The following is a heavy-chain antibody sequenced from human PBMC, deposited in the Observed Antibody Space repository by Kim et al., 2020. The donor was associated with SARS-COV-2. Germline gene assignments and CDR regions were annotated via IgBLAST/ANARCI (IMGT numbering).Heavy chain of an antibody. D-gene: IGHD2-15*01. CDR2: INPNSGGT. V-gene: IGHV1-2*02. Sequence: ASVKVSCKASGYTFTNQYIHWARQAPGQGLEWMGWINPNSGGTNYAQQFQGRVTMTRDTSTSTAYMELSSLGSDDMAVYYCARGSHISQASPNCFDPWGQGNLVTVSP. J-gene: IGHJ5*02. CDR3: ARGSHISQASPNCFDP. CDR1: GYTFTNQY.